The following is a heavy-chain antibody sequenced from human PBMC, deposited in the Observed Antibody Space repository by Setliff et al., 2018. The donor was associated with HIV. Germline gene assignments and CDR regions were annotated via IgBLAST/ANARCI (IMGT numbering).Heavy chain of an antibody. CDR2: FDPEDNKI. Sequence: ASVKVSCKVSGYTVTELSINWVRQAPGKGPEWMGGFDPEDNKIVYAQKFQGRVTTTEDTSTDTVYMELSSLRPEDTAVYYCARDLYFYYYMDVWGKGTTVTVSS. D-gene: IGHD3-9*01. CDR3: ARDLYFYYYMDV. J-gene: IGHJ6*03. CDR1: GYTVTELS. V-gene: IGHV1-24*01.